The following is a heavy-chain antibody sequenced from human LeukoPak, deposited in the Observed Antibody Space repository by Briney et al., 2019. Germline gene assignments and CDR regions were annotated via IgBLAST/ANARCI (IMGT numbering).Heavy chain of an antibody. Sequence: GASVKVSCKASGYTFTSYTMNWVRQAPGQGLEWMGWINTNTGNPTYAQGFTGRFVFSLDTSVSTAYLQISSLKAEDTAVYYCARSLYYYDSSGYSLNDAFDIWGQGTMVTVSS. J-gene: IGHJ3*02. CDR2: INTNTGNP. CDR3: ARSLYYYDSSGYSLNDAFDI. D-gene: IGHD3-22*01. V-gene: IGHV7-4-1*02. CDR1: GYTFTSYT.